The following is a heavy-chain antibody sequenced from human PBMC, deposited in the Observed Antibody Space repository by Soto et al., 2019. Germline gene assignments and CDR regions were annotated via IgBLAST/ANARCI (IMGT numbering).Heavy chain of an antibody. CDR3: ARGRYCLTGRCFPNWFDS. D-gene: IGHD7-27*01. CDR2: IYKRATT. Sequence: SETLSLTCSVSGDSISNLDYFWAWIRQPPGQALEYIGYIYKRATTYYNPSFESRVAISVDTSKSQCSLNVTSVTAADTAVYFCARGRYCLTGRCFPNWFDSWGQGALVTSPQ. CDR1: GDSISNLDYF. V-gene: IGHV4-30-4*01. J-gene: IGHJ5*01.